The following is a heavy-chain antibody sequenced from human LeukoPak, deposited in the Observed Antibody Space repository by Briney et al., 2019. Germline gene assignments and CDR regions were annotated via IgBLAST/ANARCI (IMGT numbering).Heavy chain of an antibody. CDR2: ISGSSSTI. J-gene: IGHJ4*02. CDR1: GFTFSSYT. D-gene: IGHD3-10*01. V-gene: IGHV3-48*01. CDR3: ANQMRGLLANDY. Sequence: GGSLRLSCAASGFTFSSYTMNWVRQAPGKGLEWVSYISGSSSTIYYADSVEGRFTISRDNAKNSLYLQMNSLRAEDTAVYYCANQMRGLLANDYWGQGTLVTVSS.